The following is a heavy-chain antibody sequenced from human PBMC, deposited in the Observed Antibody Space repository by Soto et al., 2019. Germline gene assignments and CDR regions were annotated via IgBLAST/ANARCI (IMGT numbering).Heavy chain of an antibody. CDR3: ARGDSTDCSNGVCSFFYNHDMDV. V-gene: IGHV1-2*04. CDR1: GYSFTDYH. Sequence: ASVKVSCKSSGYSFTDYHIHWVRQAPGQGLEWLGRINPKSGGTSTAQKFQGWVTMTTDTSISTASMELTRLTSDDTAIYYCARGDSTDCSNGVCSFFYNHDMDVWGQGTTVTVSS. CDR2: INPKSGGT. D-gene: IGHD2-8*01. J-gene: IGHJ6*02.